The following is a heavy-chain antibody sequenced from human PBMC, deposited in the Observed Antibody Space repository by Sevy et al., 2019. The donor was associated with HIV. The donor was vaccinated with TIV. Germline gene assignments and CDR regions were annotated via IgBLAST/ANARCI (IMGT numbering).Heavy chain of an antibody. CDR2: IYTSGRT. CDR3: ARERWGDIVATMVYFDY. D-gene: IGHD5-12*01. V-gene: IGHV4-61*02. J-gene: IGHJ4*02. Sequence: SETLSLTCTVSGGSISSGSYYWSWIRQPAGKGVEWIGRIYTSGRTNYNPSLKSRVTISVDTSKNQFSLKLSSVTAADTAVYYCARERWGDIVATMVYFDYWGQGTLVTVSS. CDR1: GGSISSGSYY.